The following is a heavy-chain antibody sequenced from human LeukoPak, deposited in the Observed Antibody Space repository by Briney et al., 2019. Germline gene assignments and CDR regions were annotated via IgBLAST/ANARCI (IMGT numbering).Heavy chain of an antibody. V-gene: IGHV3-23*01. CDR3: ARGRRIGTNSYYFDC. D-gene: IGHD1-26*01. CDR2: ISGSGTNT. J-gene: IGHJ4*02. CDR1: GFTFSTYA. Sequence: GGSLRLSCAASGFTFSTYAINWVRQAPGRGLEWLSSISGSGTNTHNADSVRGRFTISRDNSKNTVYLQMNSLRAEDTAIYFCARGRRIGTNSYYFDCWGQGALVTVSS.